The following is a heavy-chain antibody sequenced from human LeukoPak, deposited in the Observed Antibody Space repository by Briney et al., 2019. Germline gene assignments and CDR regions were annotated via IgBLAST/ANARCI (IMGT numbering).Heavy chain of an antibody. J-gene: IGHJ2*01. CDR3: GRGFLRPFDL. Sequence: SETLSLTCTVSDGSISSSRFFYGWVRQPPGKGLEWIGSVDSGGGTYDNPSLKSRVTISLDASKTQFSLRLSSVTAADTAVYFCGRGFLRPFDLWGRGTLVTVSS. CDR1: DGSISSSRFF. V-gene: IGHV4-39*01. CDR2: VDSGGGT.